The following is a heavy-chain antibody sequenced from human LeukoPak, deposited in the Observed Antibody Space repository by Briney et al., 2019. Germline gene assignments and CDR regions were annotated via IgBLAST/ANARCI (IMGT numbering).Heavy chain of an antibody. Sequence: SETLSLTCTVSGGSISSYYWSWIRQPPGKGLEWIGYISYSGSTNYNPSLRSRVTISVDTSKNQFSLKLSSVTAADTAVYYCARAVGSSSSCEPNWYYYYYMDVWGKGTTVTVSS. CDR2: ISYSGST. J-gene: IGHJ6*03. V-gene: IGHV4-59*01. CDR1: GGSISSYY. D-gene: IGHD6-6*01. CDR3: ARAVGSSSSCEPNWYYYYYMDV.